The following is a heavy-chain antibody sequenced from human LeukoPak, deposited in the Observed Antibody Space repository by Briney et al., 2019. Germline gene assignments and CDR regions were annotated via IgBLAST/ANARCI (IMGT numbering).Heavy chain of an antibody. J-gene: IGHJ4*02. V-gene: IGHV1-69*13. CDR1: GYTFTSYG. D-gene: IGHD4-17*01. Sequence: SVKVSCKASGYTFTSYGISWVRQAPGQGLEWMGGIIPIFGTANYAQKFQGRVTITADESTSTAYMELSSLRSEDTAVYYCARDRRYGDYAGNYWGQGTLVTVSS. CDR3: ARDRRYGDYAGNY. CDR2: IIPIFGTA.